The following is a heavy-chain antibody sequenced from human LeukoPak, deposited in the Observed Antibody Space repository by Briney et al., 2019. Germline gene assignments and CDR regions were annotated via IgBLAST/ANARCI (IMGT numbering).Heavy chain of an antibody. CDR2: IIPILGIA. J-gene: IGHJ4*02. V-gene: IGHV1-69*04. Sequence: SVKVTCKASGGTFSSYAISWVRQAPGQGLEWMGRIIPILGIANYAQKFQGRVTITADKSTSTAYMELSSLRSEDTAVYYCASVTGNDYWGQGTLVTVSS. CDR3: ASVTGNDY. D-gene: IGHD3-16*01. CDR1: GGTFSSYA.